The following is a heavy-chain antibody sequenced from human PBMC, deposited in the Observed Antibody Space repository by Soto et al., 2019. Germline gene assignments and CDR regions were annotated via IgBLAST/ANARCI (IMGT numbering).Heavy chain of an antibody. J-gene: IGHJ4*02. CDR3: AKETIEVGGPNYFDY. Sequence: QVQLVESGGGVVQPGTSLRLLCEGSGFTFSRYGMHWVRQAPGMGLEWVAVVSHDGLAQYYGDSVKGRFTISRDNSQNTLYLQMNSLRTEDTAVYYCAKETIEVGGPNYFDYWDQGTLVTVSS. CDR2: VSHDGLAQ. CDR1: GFTFSRYG. D-gene: IGHD6-19*01. V-gene: IGHV3-30*18.